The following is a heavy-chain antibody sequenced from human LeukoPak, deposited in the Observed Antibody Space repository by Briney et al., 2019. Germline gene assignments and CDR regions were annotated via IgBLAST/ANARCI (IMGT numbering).Heavy chain of an antibody. Sequence: GGSLRLSCAASGFTFSSYGMHWVRQAPGKGLEWVAVISYDGSNKYYADSVKGRFTISRDNSKNTLYLQMNSLRAEDTAVYYCARRGYGSGSYDSGVDAFDIWGQGTMVTVSS. CDR2: ISYDGSNK. V-gene: IGHV3-30*03. CDR3: ARRGYGSGSYDSGVDAFDI. CDR1: GFTFSSYG. J-gene: IGHJ3*02. D-gene: IGHD3-10*01.